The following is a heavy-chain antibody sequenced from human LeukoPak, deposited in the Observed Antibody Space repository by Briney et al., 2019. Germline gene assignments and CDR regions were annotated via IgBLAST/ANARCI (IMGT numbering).Heavy chain of an antibody. CDR1: GGSISSYY. J-gene: IGHJ4*02. V-gene: IGHV4-59*08. CDR2: IYYSGST. CDR3: ASLYSSGWYRSDY. D-gene: IGHD6-19*01. Sequence: SETLSLTCTASGGSISSYYWSWIRQPPGKGLEWIGYIYYSGSTNYNPSLKSRVTISVDTSKNQFSLKLSSVTAADTAVYYCASLYSSGWYRSDYWGQGTLVTVSS.